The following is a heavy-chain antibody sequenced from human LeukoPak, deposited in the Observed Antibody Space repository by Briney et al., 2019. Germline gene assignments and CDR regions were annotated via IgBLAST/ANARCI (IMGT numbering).Heavy chain of an antibody. J-gene: IGHJ3*02. CDR1: GYTFISYD. CDR3: ARGEDIVVVVAATRGGAFDI. Sequence: ASVKVSCKASGYTFISYDINWVRQATGQGFEWMGWMNPNSGNTGYAQKFQGRVTMTRNTSISTAYMELSSLRSEDTAVYYCARGEDIVVVVAATRGGAFDIWDQGTMVTVSS. V-gene: IGHV1-8*01. D-gene: IGHD2-15*01. CDR2: MNPNSGNT.